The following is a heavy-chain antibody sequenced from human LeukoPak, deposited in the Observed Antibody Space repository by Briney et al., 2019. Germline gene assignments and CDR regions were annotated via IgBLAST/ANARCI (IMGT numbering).Heavy chain of an antibody. J-gene: IGHJ4*02. CDR1: GYTFTSYD. V-gene: IGHV1-2*06. CDR3: ARDPVIAAAGTTHDY. D-gene: IGHD6-13*01. Sequence: GASVKVSCKASGYTFTSYDINRVRQATGQGLEWMGRINPNSGGTNYAQKFQGRVTMTRDTSISTAYMELSRLRSDDTAVYYCARDPVIAAAGTTHDYWGQGTLVTVSS. CDR2: INPNSGGT.